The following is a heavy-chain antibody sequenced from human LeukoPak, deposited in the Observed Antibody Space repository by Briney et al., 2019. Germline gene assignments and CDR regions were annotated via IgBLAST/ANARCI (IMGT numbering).Heavy chain of an antibody. D-gene: IGHD6-19*01. CDR2: ISGSGGST. CDR3: ARDGYSSGWYGAFLTLLIHFDY. CDR1: GFTFSSYA. J-gene: IGHJ4*02. Sequence: VPAGGSLRLSCAASGFTFSSYAMSWVRPAPGKGLEWVSAISGSGGSTYYADSVKGRFTISRDNSKNTLYLQMNSLRAEDTAVYYCARDGYSSGWYGAFLTLLIHFDYWGQGTLVTVSS. V-gene: IGHV3-23*01.